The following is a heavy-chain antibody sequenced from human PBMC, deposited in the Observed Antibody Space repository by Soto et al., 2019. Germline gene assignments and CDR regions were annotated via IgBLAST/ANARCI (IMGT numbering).Heavy chain of an antibody. CDR2: IIPIFGTA. CDR3: ARGGGYSYGGYYFDY. Sequence: SVKVSCKASGGTFSSYAISWVRQAPGQGLEWMGGIIPIFGTANYAQKFQGRVTMTRNTSISTAYMELSSLRSEDTAVYYCARGGGYSYGGYYFDYWGQGTLVTVSS. J-gene: IGHJ4*02. V-gene: IGHV1-69*05. CDR1: GGTFSSYA. D-gene: IGHD5-18*01.